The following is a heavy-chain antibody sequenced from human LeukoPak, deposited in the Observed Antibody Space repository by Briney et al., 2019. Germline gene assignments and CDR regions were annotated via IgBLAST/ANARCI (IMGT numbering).Heavy chain of an antibody. J-gene: IGHJ4*02. D-gene: IGHD2-8*01. CDR1: GGTFTSYA. V-gene: IGHV1-69*05. CDR2: IIPIFGTA. CDR3: VYYGPRCDYAIFRYYVVY. Sequence: ASVRVSCKASGGTFTSYAICWVPEAPGQGLEWMGRIIPIFGTANYAQKFQGRVTITTDESTSTAQMELSSPRSSHRAEDNCVYYGPRCDYAIFRYYVVYWGLGTLVTASS.